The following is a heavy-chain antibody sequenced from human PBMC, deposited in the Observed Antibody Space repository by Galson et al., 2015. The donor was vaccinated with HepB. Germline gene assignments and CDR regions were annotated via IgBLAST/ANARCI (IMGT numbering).Heavy chain of an antibody. CDR1: GYTFTSYA. CDR2: INAGNGNT. J-gene: IGHJ4*02. D-gene: IGHD3-16*02. V-gene: IGHV1-3*01. Sequence: SVKVSCKASGYTFTSYAMHWVRQAPGQRLEWMGWINAGNGNTKYSQKFQGRVTMTRDTSTSTVYMELSSLRSEDTAVYYCARMRYDYVWGSYRSAYYFDYWGQGTLVTVSS. CDR3: ARMRYDYVWGSYRSAYYFDY.